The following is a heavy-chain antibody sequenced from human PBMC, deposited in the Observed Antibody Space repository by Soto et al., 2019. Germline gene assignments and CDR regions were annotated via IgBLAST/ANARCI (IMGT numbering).Heavy chain of an antibody. CDR3: ARHYSSGSRNWFDP. D-gene: IGHD6-19*01. CDR2: IYYSGST. Sequence: SETLSLTCSVSGGSINSSSYFWGWVRQPPGKGLEWIGSIYYSGSTYYNPSLRSRVTISVDTPKNQFSLKLSSVTAADTAVFYCARHYSSGSRNWFDPWGQGTLVTVS. V-gene: IGHV4-39*01. CDR1: GGSINSSSYF. J-gene: IGHJ5*02.